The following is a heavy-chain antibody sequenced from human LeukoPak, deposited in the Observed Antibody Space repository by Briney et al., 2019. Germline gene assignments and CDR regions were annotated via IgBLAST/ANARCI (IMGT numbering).Heavy chain of an antibody. J-gene: IGHJ4*02. CDR3: ARGSSGSHTLDD. D-gene: IGHD6-19*01. CDR1: GGTFSSSG. V-gene: IGHV1-69*06. CDR2: IFLRIRSP. Sequence: SVKVSCKSSGGTFSSSGFTWVRQAPGQGLEWMGVIFLRIRSPPYAQRFQDRMTITADRSANITYLDLTGLTSDDTAVYYCARGSSGSHTLDDWGQGTLVVVSS.